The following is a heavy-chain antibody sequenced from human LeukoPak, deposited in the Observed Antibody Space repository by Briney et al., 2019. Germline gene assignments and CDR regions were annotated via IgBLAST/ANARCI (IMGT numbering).Heavy chain of an antibody. D-gene: IGHD5-18*01. CDR2: IKSTPEGGAT. CDR1: GFTFINAW. J-gene: IGHJ3*02. CDR3: ARRERLGYSYGRGTLDI. Sequence: GGSLRLSCAASGFTFINAWMTWVRQAPGKGLEWVGRIKSTPEGGATDYAAPVKGRFTISRDNSKNTLYLQMSFLRVEDTAVYYCARRERLGYSYGRGTLDIWGQGTMVTVSS. V-gene: IGHV3-15*01.